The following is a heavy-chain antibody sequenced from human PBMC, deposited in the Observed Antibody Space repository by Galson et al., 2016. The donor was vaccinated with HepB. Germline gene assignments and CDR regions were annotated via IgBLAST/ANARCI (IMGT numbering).Heavy chain of an antibody. J-gene: IGHJ3*02. CDR2: TYYSGNT. V-gene: IGHV4-30-2*01. CDR1: GDSISTGGYS. D-gene: IGHD4/OR15-4a*01. CDR3: ARGLGDYDAGGTVAFDI. Sequence: TLSLTCAVSGDSISTGGYSWTWIRQPPGKGLEWIGYTYYSGNTYSNPSLKSRVTISVDSSKNQFSLNLSSVTAADTAVYYCARGLGDYDAGGTVAFDIWGQGTLVTVSS.